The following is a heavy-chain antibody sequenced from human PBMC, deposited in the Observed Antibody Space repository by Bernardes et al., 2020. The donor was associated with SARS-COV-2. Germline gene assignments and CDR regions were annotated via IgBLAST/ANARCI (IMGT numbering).Heavy chain of an antibody. D-gene: IGHD3-9*01. Sequence: GGSLRLSCAASGFTFEDYCMTWVRQAPGKGLEWVSGIKWDGDNTGYAGSVKGRFTISRDNAKNSLYLQMNSLRVEDTAIYFCARGAMGLRYLDSYYYGLDVWGRGTTVTVSS. J-gene: IGHJ6*02. CDR3: ARGAMGLRYLDSYYYGLDV. CDR1: GFTFEDYC. V-gene: IGHV3-20*04. CDR2: IKWDGDNT.